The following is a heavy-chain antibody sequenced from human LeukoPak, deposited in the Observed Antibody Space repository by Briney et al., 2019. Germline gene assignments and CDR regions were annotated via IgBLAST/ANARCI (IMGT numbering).Heavy chain of an antibody. CDR1: GGSFSGYY. Sequence: SETLSLTCAVYGGSFSGYYWSWIRQPPGKGLEWIGEINHSGSTNYNPSLKSRVTISVDTSKNQFSLKLSSVTAADTAVYYSARRYAWGYYYYMDVWGKGTTVTISS. CDR3: ARRYAWGYYYYMDV. D-gene: IGHD2-2*01. V-gene: IGHV4-34*01. CDR2: INHSGST. J-gene: IGHJ6*03.